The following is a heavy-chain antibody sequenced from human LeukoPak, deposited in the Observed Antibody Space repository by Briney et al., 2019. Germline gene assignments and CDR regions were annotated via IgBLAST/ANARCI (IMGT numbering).Heavy chain of an antibody. J-gene: IGHJ4*02. V-gene: IGHV3-21*01. CDR2: ITSSSST. CDR1: GFTFSSYS. D-gene: IGHD3-3*01. CDR3: ARVGFYDFWSGTNFFDY. Sequence: SGGSLRLSCAASGFTFSSYSVNWVRQAPGKGLEWVSSITSSSSTYYSDSVKGRFTISRDNAKNSLYLQMNSLRVEDTAVYYCARVGFYDFWSGTNFFDYWGQGTLVTVSS.